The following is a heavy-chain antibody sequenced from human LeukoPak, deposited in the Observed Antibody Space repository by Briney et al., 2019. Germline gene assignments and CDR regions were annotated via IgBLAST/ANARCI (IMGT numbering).Heavy chain of an antibody. D-gene: IGHD4-11*01. CDR2: IYYSGST. CDR3: ARVVWTTGTYYFDY. V-gene: IGHV4-59*01. J-gene: IGHJ4*02. CDR1: GGSISSYY. Sequence: PSETLSLTCTVSGGSISSYYWSWIRQPPGKGPEWIGYIYYSGSTNYNPSLKSRVTISVDTSKNQFSLKLSSVTAADTAVYYCARVVWTTGTYYFDYWGQGTLVTVSS.